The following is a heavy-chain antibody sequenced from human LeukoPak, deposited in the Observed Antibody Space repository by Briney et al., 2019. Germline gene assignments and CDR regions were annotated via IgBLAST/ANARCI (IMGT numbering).Heavy chain of an antibody. V-gene: IGHV3-64D*09. CDR1: GFTFSSYA. J-gene: IGHJ4*02. Sequence: GGSLRLSCSASGFTFSSYAMHWVRQAPGKGLEYVSTISSNGGTTYYADSVKGRFTISRDNSKNTLYLQMSSLRAEDTAVYYCVKGHDSSGYYLSYFDYWGQGTLVTVSS. CDR2: ISSNGGTT. CDR3: VKGHDSSGYYLSYFDY. D-gene: IGHD3-22*01.